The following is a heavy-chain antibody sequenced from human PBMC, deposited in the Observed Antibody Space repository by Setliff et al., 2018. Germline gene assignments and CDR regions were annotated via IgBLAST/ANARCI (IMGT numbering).Heavy chain of an antibody. J-gene: IGHJ4*02. CDR3: ARYGAKLAIEE. D-gene: IGHD4-17*01. CDR1: GYSLKDSA. Sequence: ASVKVSCKVSGYSLKDSAMHWVRQVPGKGLEWMGGFAPEVGEIIYAQRFQGRVTMTADKATDTAYMQVSGLRSEDTAVYFCARYGAKLAIEEWGQGTLVTVSS. V-gene: IGHV1-24*01. CDR2: FAPEVGEI.